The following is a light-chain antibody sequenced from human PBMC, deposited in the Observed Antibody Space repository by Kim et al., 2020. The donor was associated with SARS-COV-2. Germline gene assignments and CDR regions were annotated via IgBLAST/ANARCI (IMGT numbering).Light chain of an antibody. CDR3: QQYNNWPLT. CDR1: QSVGSN. CDR2: AAS. Sequence: VSPGERATLSCRASQSVGSNLAWYQHKIGQAPKVLIYAASTRATGVPARFSGSGSGTESTLTVSGLQSEDFAVYYCQQYNNWPLTFGGGTKVDIK. V-gene: IGKV3-15*01. J-gene: IGKJ4*01.